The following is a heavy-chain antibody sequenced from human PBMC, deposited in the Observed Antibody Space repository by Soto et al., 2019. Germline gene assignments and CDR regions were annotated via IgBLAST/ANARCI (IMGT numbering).Heavy chain of an antibody. Sequence: QVQLQESGPGLVKPSQTLSLTCTVSGGSISNGDYYWSWIRQHPGKGLEWIGYIFYNGNAYYTPSRKSPIPISVVTSENQFSLKLTSVTAADAAVYYCASLRGSGTNYFFDCWGQGTLVTVSS. J-gene: IGHJ4*02. D-gene: IGHD3-10*01. CDR1: GGSISNGDYY. CDR2: IFYNGNA. V-gene: IGHV4-31*01. CDR3: ASLRGSGTNYFFDC.